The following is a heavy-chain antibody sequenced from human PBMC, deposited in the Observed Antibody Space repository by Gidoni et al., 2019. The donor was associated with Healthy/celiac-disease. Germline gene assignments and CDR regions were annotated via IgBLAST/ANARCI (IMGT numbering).Heavy chain of an antibody. CDR3: ARGRNNWGWGYFDY. CDR1: GFTFSSYW. D-gene: IGHD7-27*01. Sequence: EVQLVESGGGLVQPGGSLSLSCAASGFTFSSYWMSGVRQAPGKGLEWVANIKQDGSEKYYVDSVKGRFTISRDNAKNSLYLQMNSLRAEDTAVYYCARGRNNWGWGYFDYWGQGTLVTVSS. V-gene: IGHV3-7*04. J-gene: IGHJ4*02. CDR2: IKQDGSEK.